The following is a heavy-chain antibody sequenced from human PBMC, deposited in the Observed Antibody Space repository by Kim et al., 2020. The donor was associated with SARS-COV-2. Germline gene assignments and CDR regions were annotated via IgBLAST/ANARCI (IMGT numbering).Heavy chain of an antibody. CDR3: ARIWGLLRGCYFDY. CDR2: IYHSGST. Sequence: SETLSLTCTVSGYSISSGYYWGWIRQPPGKGLEWIGSIYHSGSTYYNPSLKSRVTISVDTSKNQFSLKLSSVTAADTAVYYCARIWGLLRGCYFDYWGQGTLVTVSS. V-gene: IGHV4-38-2*02. J-gene: IGHJ4*02. D-gene: IGHD3-10*01. CDR1: GYSISSGYY.